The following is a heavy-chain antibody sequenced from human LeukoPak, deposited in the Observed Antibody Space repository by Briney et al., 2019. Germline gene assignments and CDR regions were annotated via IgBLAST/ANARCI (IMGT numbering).Heavy chain of an antibody. CDR3: AREGTYYYDSSGYLGPDC. CDR1: GYTFTSYG. J-gene: IGHJ4*02. V-gene: IGHV1-18*01. Sequence: ASVKVSCKASGYTFTSYGISWVRQAPGQGLEWMGWISAYNGNTNYAQKLQGRVTMTTDTSTSTAYMELRSLRSDDTAVYYCAREGTYYYDSSGYLGPDCWGQGTLVTVSS. CDR2: ISAYNGNT. D-gene: IGHD3-22*01.